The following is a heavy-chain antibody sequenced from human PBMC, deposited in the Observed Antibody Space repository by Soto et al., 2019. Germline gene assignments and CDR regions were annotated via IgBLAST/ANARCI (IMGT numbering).Heavy chain of an antibody. CDR2: IYYSGST. Sequence: SETLSLTCTVSGGSISSYYWSWIRQPPGKGLEWIGYIYYSGSTNYNPSLKSRVTISVDTSKNQFSPKLSSVTAADTAVYYCARRYGSAIDYWGQGTLVTVSS. V-gene: IGHV4-59*08. CDR3: ARRYGSAIDY. J-gene: IGHJ4*02. CDR1: GGSISSYY. D-gene: IGHD1-26*01.